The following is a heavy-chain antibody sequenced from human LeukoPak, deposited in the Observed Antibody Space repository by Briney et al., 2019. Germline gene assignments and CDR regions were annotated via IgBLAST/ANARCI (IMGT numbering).Heavy chain of an antibody. J-gene: IGHJ4*02. CDR1: GYSFTSYW. V-gene: IGHV1-69*01. Sequence: KISCKGSGYSFTSYWIGWVRQAPGQGLEWMGGIIPLFGSAKYAQKFQGRVTIVADESTSTAYMELSSLRSDDTAVYYCARVSGCSGTSCPSGFVDSWGQGTLVTVSS. CDR2: IIPLFGSA. D-gene: IGHD2-2*01. CDR3: ARVSGCSGTSCPSGFVDS.